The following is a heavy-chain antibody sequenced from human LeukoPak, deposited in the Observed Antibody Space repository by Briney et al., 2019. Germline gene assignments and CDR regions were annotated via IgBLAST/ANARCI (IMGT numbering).Heavy chain of an antibody. CDR1: GLTFSGSG. D-gene: IGHD3-9*01. CDR3: AGDYNFLTGLNY. Sequence: PGGSLRLSCAASGLTFSGSGIHWVRQASGKGLEWLGRIGRQGDSDATRYAASLKGKFTISRVDSRNTAYLQMNSLKAEDTAVYYCAGDYNFLTGLNYWGQGTLVTDSS. CDR2: IGRQGDSDAT. J-gene: IGHJ4*02. V-gene: IGHV3-73*01.